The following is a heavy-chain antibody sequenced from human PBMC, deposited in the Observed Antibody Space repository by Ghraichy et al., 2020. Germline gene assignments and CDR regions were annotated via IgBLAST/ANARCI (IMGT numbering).Heavy chain of an antibody. CDR2: ISYSGST. D-gene: IGHD3-22*01. V-gene: IGHV4-39*01. CDR1: GGSISSSSNN. Sequence: SQTLSLTCTVSGGSISSSSNNWGWIRQPPGKGLEWIGSISYSGSTYYNPSLKSRVTISVDTSKNLFSLKLSSVTAADTAVFYCITYDSSNDYWGQGTLVTVSS. J-gene: IGHJ4*02. CDR3: ITYDSSNDY.